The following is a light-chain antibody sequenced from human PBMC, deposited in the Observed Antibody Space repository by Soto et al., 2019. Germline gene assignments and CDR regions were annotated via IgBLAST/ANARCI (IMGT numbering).Light chain of an antibody. CDR3: QQYYSIPPT. Sequence: DIVMTQSPDSLAVSLGDSSTINCKSSQSLLYSSNNKNYLTWYQHKPGQPPKLLIHWASTRKSGVPDRFSGSGSGTDFTLTISSLQAEDVAVYYCQQYYSIPPTFGGGTKVDIK. CDR1: QSLLYSSNNKNY. J-gene: IGKJ4*01. CDR2: WAS. V-gene: IGKV4-1*01.